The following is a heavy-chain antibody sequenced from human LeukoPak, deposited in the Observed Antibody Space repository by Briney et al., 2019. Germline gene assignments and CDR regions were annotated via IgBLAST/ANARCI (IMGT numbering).Heavy chain of an antibody. CDR1: GYILTELS. D-gene: IGHD6-6*01. V-gene: IGHV1-24*01. Sequence: GASVKVSCKVSGYILTELSMHWVRQAPGKGLEWMGGFDPEDGETIYAQKFQGRVTMTEDTSTDTAYMELSSLRSEDTAVYYCGTSIAARPTAYYFDYWGQGTLVTVSS. J-gene: IGHJ4*02. CDR3: GTSIAARPTAYYFDY. CDR2: FDPEDGET.